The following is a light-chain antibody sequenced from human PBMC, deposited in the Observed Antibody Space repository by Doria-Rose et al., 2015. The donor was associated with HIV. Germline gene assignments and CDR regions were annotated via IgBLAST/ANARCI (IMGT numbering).Light chain of an antibody. CDR3: HQYASSRT. J-gene: IGKJ1*01. CDR2: GAS. Sequence: TQSPGTLSLSPGERATLSCRASQSVSANYLAWCQQRPGQSPRLLIYGASSRATDIPDRSSGSGSGTDFTLTISRLEPEDFAVYYCHQYASSRTFGQGTKVEIK. CDR1: QSVSANY. V-gene: IGKV3-20*01.